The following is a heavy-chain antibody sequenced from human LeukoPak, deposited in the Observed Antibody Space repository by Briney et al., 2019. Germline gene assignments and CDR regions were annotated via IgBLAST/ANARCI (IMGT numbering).Heavy chain of an antibody. CDR2: IYRDNT. CDR3: ARRAGAYSHPYDY. Sequence: PGGSLRLSCTVSGFTVSSNSMSWVRQAPGKGLEWVSFIYRDNTHYSDSVKGRFTISRDNSKNTLYLQMNSLRATDTAVYYCARRAGAYSHPYDYWGQGTLVTVSS. CDR1: GFTVSSNS. J-gene: IGHJ4*02. D-gene: IGHD4/OR15-4a*01. V-gene: IGHV3-53*01.